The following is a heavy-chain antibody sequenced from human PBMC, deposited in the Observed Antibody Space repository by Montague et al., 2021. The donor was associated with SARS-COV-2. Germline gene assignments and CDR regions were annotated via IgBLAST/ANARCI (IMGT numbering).Heavy chain of an antibody. Sequence: SLRLSCAASGFTFSSYAMHWVRQAPGKGLEWVSVISYNGSNKYYADSVKGRFTISRDNSKNTLYLQMNSLRAEDTAVYYCASELLLHDAFDIWGQGTMVTVSS. CDR3: ASELLLHDAFDI. J-gene: IGHJ3*02. CDR1: GFTFSSYA. V-gene: IGHV3-30-3*01. D-gene: IGHD3-22*01. CDR2: ISYNGSNK.